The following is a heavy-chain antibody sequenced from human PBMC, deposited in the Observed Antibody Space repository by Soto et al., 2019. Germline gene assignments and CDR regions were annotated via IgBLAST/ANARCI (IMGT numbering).Heavy chain of an antibody. CDR1: GFTFSSDA. V-gene: IGHV3-23*01. CDR2: ISGSGGST. Sequence: PGGSLRLSCAASGFTFSSDAMSWVGQAPGKGLEWVSAISGSGGSTYYVDSGKGRFTISRDNSKNTLYLQMNSLRAEDTAVYYCAKVRVWYFDLWGRGTLLTVPS. CDR3: AKVRVWYFDL. J-gene: IGHJ2*01.